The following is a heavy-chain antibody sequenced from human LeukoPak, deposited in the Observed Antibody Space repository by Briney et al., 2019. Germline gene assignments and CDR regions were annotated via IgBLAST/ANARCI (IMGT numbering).Heavy chain of an antibody. Sequence: GGSLRLSCAASGFISSDFDMSWVRQAPGKGLEWVSAISHSGRSTYYADSVKGRFTISRDNSKNTLYLEMNSLRADDTAVYYCAKAVAVALDYWGQGTLVAVSS. CDR3: AKAVAVALDY. V-gene: IGHV3-23*01. CDR1: GFISSDFD. CDR2: ISHSGRST. D-gene: IGHD6-19*01. J-gene: IGHJ4*02.